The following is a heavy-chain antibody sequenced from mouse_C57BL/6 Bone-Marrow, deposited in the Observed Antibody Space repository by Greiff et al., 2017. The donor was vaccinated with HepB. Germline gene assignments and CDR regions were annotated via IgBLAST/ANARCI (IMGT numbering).Heavy chain of an antibody. Sequence: VQLQQSGAELVRPGPSVKMSCKASGYTFTNYWIGWAKQRPGHGLEWIGDIYPGGGYTNYNEKFKGKATLTADKSSSTAYMQFSSLTSEDSAIYYCARLNSPYAMDYWGQGTSVTVSS. J-gene: IGHJ4*01. CDR1: GYTFTNYW. D-gene: IGHD3-1*01. CDR2: IYPGGGYT. V-gene: IGHV1-63*01. CDR3: ARLNSPYAMDY.